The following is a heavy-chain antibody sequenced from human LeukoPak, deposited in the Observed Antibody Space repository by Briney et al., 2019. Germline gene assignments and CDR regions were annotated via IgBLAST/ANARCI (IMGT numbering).Heavy chain of an antibody. CDR3: ARDKKHLVSALDI. J-gene: IGHJ3*02. Sequence: GGSLRLSCAASGFIFSTYWMSWVRQAPGKGLEGVANIRQAGGEKYYSHSVKGRFTISRDNAKNSLFLQMNSLRFEDTAVYYCARDKKHLVSALDIWGQGTLVTVSS. D-gene: IGHD6-6*01. CDR2: IRQAGGEK. V-gene: IGHV3-7*01. CDR1: GFIFSTYW.